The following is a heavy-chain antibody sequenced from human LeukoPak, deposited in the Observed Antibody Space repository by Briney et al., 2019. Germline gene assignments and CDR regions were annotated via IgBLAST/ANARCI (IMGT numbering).Heavy chain of an antibody. CDR2: IYHTGST. Sequence: PSETLSLTCAVSGGFISSGGYSWSWIRQPPGKGLEWIGYIYHTGSTYYIPSLKSRVTISVDRSKNQFSLKLSSVTAADTAVYYCARVGFTMVRGVIRGAYLDPWGQGTLVTVSS. D-gene: IGHD3-10*01. CDR1: GGFISSGGYS. V-gene: IGHV4-30-2*01. J-gene: IGHJ5*02. CDR3: ARVGFTMVRGVIRGAYLDP.